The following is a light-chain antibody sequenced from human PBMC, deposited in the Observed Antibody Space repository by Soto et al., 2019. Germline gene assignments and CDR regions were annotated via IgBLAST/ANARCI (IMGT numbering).Light chain of an antibody. CDR1: QSVSSSS. V-gene: IGKV3-20*01. CDR2: GAS. CDR3: QQYGSSPPFT. Sequence: EIVLTQSPGTLSLSPGERATLSCRASQSVSSSSLAWYQQKPGQAPRLLTYGASSRATGIPDRFGGSGSGTDFTLTISRLEPEDFAVYYCQQYGSSPPFTFGQGTKVHI. J-gene: IGKJ1*01.